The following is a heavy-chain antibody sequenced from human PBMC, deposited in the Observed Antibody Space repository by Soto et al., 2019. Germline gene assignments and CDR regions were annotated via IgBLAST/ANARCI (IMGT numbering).Heavy chain of an antibody. D-gene: IGHD6-19*01. J-gene: IGHJ4*02. CDR1: GFTFSNYA. CDR3: ARDFPSSGWYGDY. CDR2: ISYDGSKK. V-gene: IGHV3-30-3*01. Sequence: QVQLVESGGGVVQPGRSLRLSCAASGFTFSNYAMHWVRQAPGKGLEWVAVISYDGSKKDYTDFVKGRITISRDNSKNTLYLQMNSLTPEDTAVYYCARDFPSSGWYGDYWGQGTLVTVSS.